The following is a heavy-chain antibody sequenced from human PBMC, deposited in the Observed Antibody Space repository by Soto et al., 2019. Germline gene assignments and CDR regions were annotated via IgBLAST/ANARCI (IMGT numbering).Heavy chain of an antibody. J-gene: IGHJ5*02. Sequence: QVQLVQSGAEVKKPGSSVKVSCKASGGTFSTYTFSWVRQAPGQGLEWMGRIIPIFGTPYYAQKFQGRVTITADKSTSTVSMELSSLGSDDTAVYFCARGLECRGYCLDKPTWFAPWGQGTLVTVSS. V-gene: IGHV1-69*06. CDR3: ARGLECRGYCLDKPTWFAP. D-gene: IGHD2-15*01. CDR1: GGTFSTYT. CDR2: IIPIFGTP.